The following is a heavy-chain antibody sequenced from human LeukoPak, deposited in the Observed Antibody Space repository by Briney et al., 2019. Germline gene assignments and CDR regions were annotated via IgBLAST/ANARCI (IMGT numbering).Heavy chain of an antibody. Sequence: TGGSLRLSCAASGFTFSSYGMHWVRQAPGKGLEWVAFIRYDGSNKYYADSVKGRFTISRDNSKNTLYLQMNSLRAEDTAVYYCAKILDSGYDYFDYWGQGTLVTVSS. V-gene: IGHV3-30*02. J-gene: IGHJ4*02. D-gene: IGHD5-12*01. CDR1: GFTFSSYG. CDR2: IRYDGSNK. CDR3: AKILDSGYDYFDY.